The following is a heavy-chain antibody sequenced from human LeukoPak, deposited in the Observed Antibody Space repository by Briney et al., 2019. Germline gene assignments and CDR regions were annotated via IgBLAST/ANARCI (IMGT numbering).Heavy chain of an antibody. Sequence: SETLSLTCTVSGVSISSYYWSWVRQSPGEGLEWIGYIYYSGSTNYNPSLKSRVTISVDTSKNQFSLKLSSVTAADTAVYYCARDRQHRDAFDIWGQGTMVTVSS. J-gene: IGHJ3*02. CDR3: ARDRQHRDAFDI. V-gene: IGHV4-59*01. CDR1: GVSISSYY. CDR2: IYYSGST.